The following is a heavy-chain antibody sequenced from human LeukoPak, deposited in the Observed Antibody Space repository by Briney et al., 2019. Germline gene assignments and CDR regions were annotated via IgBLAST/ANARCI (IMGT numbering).Heavy chain of an antibody. D-gene: IGHD5-18*01. Sequence: PSETLSLTCTVSGDSISSGSFYWSWIRQAAGKGLEWIGRVSSSGRTTYNPSLKSRLTISITTSKNRFSLKLSSVTAADTAVYYCARGRKYTSGYRVTELGSGYSDYWGQGTLVTVSS. CDR2: VSSSGRT. J-gene: IGHJ4*02. V-gene: IGHV4-61*10. CDR3: ARGRKYTSGYRVTELGSGYSDY. CDR1: GDSISSGSFY.